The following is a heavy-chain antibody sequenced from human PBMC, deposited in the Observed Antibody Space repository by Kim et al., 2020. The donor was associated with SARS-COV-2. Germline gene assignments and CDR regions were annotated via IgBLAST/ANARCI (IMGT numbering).Heavy chain of an antibody. Sequence: SVKVSCKASGGTFSSYAISWVRQAPGQGLEWMGGIIPIFGTANYAQKFQGRVTITADESTSTAYMELSSLRSEDTAVYYCTAMVTLGYYYYYGMDVWGQGTTVTVSS. V-gene: IGHV1-69*13. D-gene: IGHD5-18*01. CDR2: IIPIFGTA. CDR1: GGTFSSYA. J-gene: IGHJ6*02. CDR3: TAMVTLGYYYYYGMDV.